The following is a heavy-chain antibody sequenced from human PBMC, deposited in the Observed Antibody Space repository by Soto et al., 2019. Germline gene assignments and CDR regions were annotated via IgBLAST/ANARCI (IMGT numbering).Heavy chain of an antibody. D-gene: IGHD3-16*01. CDR2: IIPYSGKT. CDR3: AMVDNYVTPTPQDV. CDR1: GGTFSSYA. Sequence: ASVKVSCKASGGTFSSYAISWVRQAPGQGLEWMGWIIPYSGKTHYANKVQGRLTMTTDTSTSTAYMDLGSLTSDDTAVYYCAMVDNYVTPTPQDVWGQGTTVTVSS. J-gene: IGHJ6*02. V-gene: IGHV1-18*01.